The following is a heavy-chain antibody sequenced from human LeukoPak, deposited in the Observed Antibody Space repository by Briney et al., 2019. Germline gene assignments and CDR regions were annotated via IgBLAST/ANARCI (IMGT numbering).Heavy chain of an antibody. D-gene: IGHD1-26*01. J-gene: IGHJ6*02. Sequence: GGSLRLSCAASGFTFSSYAMSWVRQAPGKGLEWVSAIGASGDSTYYTDPVKGRFTISRDNSKNALFLQMDSLRAEDTAVYYCWNTDRLFRGSYVMDVWGQGTTVTVSS. CDR1: GFTFSSYA. CDR3: WNTDRLFRGSYVMDV. V-gene: IGHV3-23*01. CDR2: IGASGDST.